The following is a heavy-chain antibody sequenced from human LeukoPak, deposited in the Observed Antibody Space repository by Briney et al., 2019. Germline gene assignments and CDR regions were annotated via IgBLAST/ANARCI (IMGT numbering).Heavy chain of an antibody. Sequence: GGSLRLSCAASGFTFSNYAMNWVRQAPGKGLEWVSLISGSTGSTYYADSVKGRFTISRHNSKNTLYLQMNSLRAEDTAVYYCARGDCTNGVCYNFDYWGQGTLVTVSS. CDR1: GFTFSNYA. CDR2: ISGSTGST. D-gene: IGHD2-8*01. CDR3: ARGDCTNGVCYNFDY. V-gene: IGHV3-23*01. J-gene: IGHJ4*02.